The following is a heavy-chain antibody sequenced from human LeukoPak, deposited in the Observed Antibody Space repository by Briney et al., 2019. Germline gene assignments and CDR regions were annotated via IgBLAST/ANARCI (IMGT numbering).Heavy chain of an antibody. CDR3: AKSDAVYDSSGYVDY. J-gene: IGHJ4*02. D-gene: IGHD3-22*01. Sequence: GGSLRLSCAASGFTFDDYAMHWVRQAPGKGLEWVSGISWNSGSIGYADSVKGRFTISRDNAKNSLYLQMNSLGAEDTALYYCAKSDAVYDSSGYVDYWGQGTLVTVSS. CDR2: ISWNSGSI. V-gene: IGHV3-9*01. CDR1: GFTFDDYA.